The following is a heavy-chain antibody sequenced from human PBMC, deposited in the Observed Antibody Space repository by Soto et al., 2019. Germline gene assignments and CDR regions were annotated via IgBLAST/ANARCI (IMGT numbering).Heavy chain of an antibody. CDR3: AHITLGGSGSYYGLGAFDI. CDR1: GFSLSTSGVG. V-gene: IGHV2-5*02. Sequence: QITLKESGPTLVKPTQTLTLTCTFSGFSLSTSGVGVGWIRQPPGKALEWLALIYWDYDKRYSPSLKSRLTITKDTSKNQVVLTMTNMDPVDTATYYCAHITLGGSGSYYGLGAFDIWGQGTMVTVSS. D-gene: IGHD3-10*01. CDR2: IYWDYDK. J-gene: IGHJ3*02.